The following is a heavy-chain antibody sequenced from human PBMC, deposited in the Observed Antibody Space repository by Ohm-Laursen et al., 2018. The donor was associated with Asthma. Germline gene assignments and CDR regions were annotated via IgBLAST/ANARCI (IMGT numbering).Heavy chain of an antibody. V-gene: IGHV3-7*03. CDR2: INPDGRET. Sequence: SLRLSCSASKFTFSNHWMNWVRQAPGKGLEWVANINPDGRETRHVDSVKGRFTISRDNSKNTLYLQMNSLRAEDTAVYYCAKVVLMDVWGQGTTVTVSS. J-gene: IGHJ6*02. CDR1: KFTFSNHW. CDR3: AKVVLMDV. D-gene: IGHD3-16*02.